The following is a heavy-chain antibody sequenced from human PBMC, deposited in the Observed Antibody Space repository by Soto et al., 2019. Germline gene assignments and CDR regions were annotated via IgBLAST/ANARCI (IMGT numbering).Heavy chain of an antibody. Sequence: GGSLRLSCAASGFTFSSYTMNWVRQAPGKGLQWVSSISSTSSYIYYADSVKGRFTISRDNAKNSLYLQMNSLRAEDTAVYYCARTPGTNYFDDYWGQGTLVTVSS. CDR1: GFTFSSYT. CDR2: ISSTSSYI. D-gene: IGHD4-4*01. V-gene: IGHV3-21*01. CDR3: ARTPGTNYFDDY. J-gene: IGHJ4*02.